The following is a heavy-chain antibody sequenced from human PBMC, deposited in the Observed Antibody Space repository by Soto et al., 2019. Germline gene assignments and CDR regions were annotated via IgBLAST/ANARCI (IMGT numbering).Heavy chain of an antibody. D-gene: IGHD2-2*01. J-gene: IGHJ4*02. Sequence: ASVKVSCKASGYTFTGYYMHWVRQAPGQVLEWMGWINPNSGGTNYAQKFQGRVTMTRDTSISTAYMELSRLRSDDTAVYYCARAGKYCSSTSCRYYFDYWGQGTLVTVSS. CDR1: GYTFTGYY. CDR2: INPNSGGT. V-gene: IGHV1-2*02. CDR3: ARAGKYCSSTSCRYYFDY.